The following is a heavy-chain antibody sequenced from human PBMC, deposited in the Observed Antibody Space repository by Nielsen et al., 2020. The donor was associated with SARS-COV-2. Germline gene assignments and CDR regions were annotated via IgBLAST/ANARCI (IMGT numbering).Heavy chain of an antibody. CDR3: ASHYYYDSSGYHYYYGMDV. CDR2: INAGNGDT. D-gene: IGHD3-22*01. Sequence: ASVKVSCKASGYTFTSYTMHWVRQAPGQRLEWMGWINAGNGDTKYSQMFQGRVTITRDTSASTAYMELSSLRSEDTAVYYCASHYYYDSSGYHYYYGMDVWGQGTTVTVSS. CDR1: GYTFTSYT. J-gene: IGHJ6*02. V-gene: IGHV1-3*01.